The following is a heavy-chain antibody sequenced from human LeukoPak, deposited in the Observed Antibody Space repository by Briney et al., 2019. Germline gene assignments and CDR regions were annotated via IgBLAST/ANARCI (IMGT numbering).Heavy chain of an antibody. CDR3: ARGAAAAGTYYYYYMDV. CDR2: IYYSGST. Sequence: SETLSLTCTVSGGSISSSSYYWGWIRQPPGKGLEWIGSIYYSGSTYYNPSLKSRVTISVDTSKNQFSLKLSSVTAADTAVYYCARGAAAAGTYYYYYMDVWGKGTTVTVSS. D-gene: IGHD6-13*01. J-gene: IGHJ6*03. CDR1: GGSISSSSYY. V-gene: IGHV4-39*07.